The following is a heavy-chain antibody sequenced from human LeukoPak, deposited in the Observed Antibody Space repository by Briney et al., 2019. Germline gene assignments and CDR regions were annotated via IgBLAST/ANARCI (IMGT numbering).Heavy chain of an antibody. CDR2: INPNSGGT. V-gene: IGHV1-2*02. D-gene: IGHD5-12*01. Sequence: ASVKVSCKASGYTFTGYYMHWVRQAPGQGLEWMGWINPNSGGTNYAQKFQGRVTMTRDTSISTAYMELSRLRSDDTAVYHCARESRYSGYDTADYWGQGTLVTVSS. J-gene: IGHJ4*02. CDR1: GYTFTGYY. CDR3: ARESRYSGYDTADY.